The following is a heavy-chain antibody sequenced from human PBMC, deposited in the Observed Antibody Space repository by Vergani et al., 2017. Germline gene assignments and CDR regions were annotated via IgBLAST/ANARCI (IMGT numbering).Heavy chain of an antibody. Sequence: QVQLVQSGAEVKKPGSSVKVSCKASGGTFSSYAISWVRQAPGPGLEWMGGIIPIFGTANYAQKFQGRVTITADESTSTAYMELSSLRSEDTAVYYWARSGGRCSGGSCSVGYWGQGTLVTVSS. D-gene: IGHD2-15*01. J-gene: IGHJ4*02. CDR1: GGTFSSYA. CDR2: IIPIFGTA. V-gene: IGHV1-69*01. CDR3: ARSGGRCSGGSCSVGY.